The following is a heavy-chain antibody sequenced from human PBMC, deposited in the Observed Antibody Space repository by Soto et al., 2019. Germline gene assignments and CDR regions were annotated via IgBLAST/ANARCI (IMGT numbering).Heavy chain of an antibody. Sequence: SETLSLTCTVSGGSISSSSYYLGWIRQPPGKGLEWIGSIYYSGSTYYNPSLKSRVTISVDTSKNQFSLKLSSVTAADTAVYYCARLVERYYYYMDVWGKGTTVTVSS. CDR3: ARLVERYYYYMDV. CDR1: GGSISSSSYY. CDR2: IYYSGST. D-gene: IGHD2-2*01. J-gene: IGHJ6*03. V-gene: IGHV4-39*01.